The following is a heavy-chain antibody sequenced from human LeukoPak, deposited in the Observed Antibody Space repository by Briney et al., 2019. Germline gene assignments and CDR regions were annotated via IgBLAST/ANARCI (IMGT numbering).Heavy chain of an antibody. Sequence: SETLSLTCTVSGGSISSSSYYWGWIRQPPGKGLEWIGSIYYSGSTYYNPSLKSRVTISVDTSKNQFSLKLSSVTAADTAVYYCARDPGGENWFDPWGQGTLVTVS. V-gene: IGHV4-39*07. CDR1: GGSISSSSYY. CDR2: IYYSGST. CDR3: ARDPGGENWFDP. J-gene: IGHJ5*02. D-gene: IGHD3-16*01.